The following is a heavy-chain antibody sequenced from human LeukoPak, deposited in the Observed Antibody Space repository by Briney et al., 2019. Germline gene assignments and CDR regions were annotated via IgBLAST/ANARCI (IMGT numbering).Heavy chain of an antibody. CDR2: FRGAGDIT. CDR1: GITFSAYG. J-gene: IGHJ4*02. V-gene: IGHV3-23*01. Sequence: GGSLRLSCVASGITFSAYGMSWVRQAPGKGLEWVSAFRGAGDITDYADSVKGRFTISRDNSKNTLYLQMSSLRAEDTAIYYCAKAPYGSGSFYVNFWGQGTLVTVSS. CDR3: AKAPYGSGSFYVNF. D-gene: IGHD3-10*01.